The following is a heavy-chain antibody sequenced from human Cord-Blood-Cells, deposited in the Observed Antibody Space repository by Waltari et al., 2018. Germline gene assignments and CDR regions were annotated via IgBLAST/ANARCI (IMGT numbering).Heavy chain of an antibody. Sequence: QVQLVESGGGVVQPGRSLRLSCAASGFTFSSYAMPWVRQAPGIGLEWGAVISYDGSNKYYADSVKGRFTISRDNSKNTLYLQMNSLRAEDTAVYYCARDLRRGDYFDYWGQGTLVTVSS. CDR2: ISYDGSNK. D-gene: IGHD3-10*01. J-gene: IGHJ4*02. CDR1: GFTFSSYA. V-gene: IGHV3-30-3*01. CDR3: ARDLRRGDYFDY.